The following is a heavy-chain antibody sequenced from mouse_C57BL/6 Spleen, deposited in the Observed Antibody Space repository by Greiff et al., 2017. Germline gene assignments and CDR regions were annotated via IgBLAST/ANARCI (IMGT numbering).Heavy chain of an antibody. CDR2: IDPSDSYT. CDR3: ARRSRNFYAMDD. J-gene: IGHJ4*01. CDR1: GYTFTSYW. Sequence: VQLQQPGAELVMPGASVKLSCKASGYTFTSYWMHWVKQRPGQGLEWIGEIDPSDSYTNYNQKFKGKSTLTVDKSSSTAYMQLSSLTSEDSAVYYCARRSRNFYAMDDWGQGTSVTVSS. D-gene: IGHD2-1*01. V-gene: IGHV1-69*01.